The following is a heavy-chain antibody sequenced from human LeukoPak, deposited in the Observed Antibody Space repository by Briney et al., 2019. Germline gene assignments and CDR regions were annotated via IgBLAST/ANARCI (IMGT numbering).Heavy chain of an antibody. V-gene: IGHV4-34*01. CDR1: GGSFSGYY. D-gene: IGHD3-16*01. CDR3: ARGGRVITFGGATDY. CDR2: INHSGST. J-gene: IGHJ4*02. Sequence: SETLSLTCAVYGGSFSGYYWSWIRQPPGKGLEWIGEINHSGSTNYNPSLKSRVTISVDTSKNQFSLKLSSVTAADTAVYYCARGGRVITFGGATDYWGQGTLVTVSS.